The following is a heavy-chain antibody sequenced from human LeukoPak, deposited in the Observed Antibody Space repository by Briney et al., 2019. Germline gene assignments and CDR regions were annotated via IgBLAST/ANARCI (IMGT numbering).Heavy chain of an antibody. CDR2: IIPIFGTA. D-gene: IGHD3-10*01. V-gene: IGHV1-69*13. Sequence: SVTVSCTASGGTFSSYAISWVRQAPGQGLEWMRGIIPIFGTANYAQKFQGRVTITADESTSTAYMELSSLRSEDTAVYYCARDPPGYYCSGRQWGQGTLVTVSS. J-gene: IGHJ4*02. CDR3: ARDPPGYYCSGRQ. CDR1: GGTFSSYA.